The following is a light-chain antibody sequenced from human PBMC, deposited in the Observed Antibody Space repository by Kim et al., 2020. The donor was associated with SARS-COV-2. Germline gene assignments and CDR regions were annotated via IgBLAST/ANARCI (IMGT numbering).Light chain of an antibody. CDR2: LNSDGSH. CDR3: QTWDTGIRV. CDR1: SGHSTYA. Sequence: QLVLTQSPSASASLGDSVKLTCILTSGHSTYAIAWHQQHPEKGPRFLMKLNSDGSHRRGDGIPDRFSGSSSGTERYLTISSVQAEDEADYYCQTWDTGIRVFGGGTQLTVL. J-gene: IGLJ3*02. V-gene: IGLV4-69*01.